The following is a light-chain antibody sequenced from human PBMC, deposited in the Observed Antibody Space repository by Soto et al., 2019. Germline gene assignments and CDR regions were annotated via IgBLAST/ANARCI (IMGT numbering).Light chain of an antibody. CDR2: GAS. J-gene: IGKJ5*01. V-gene: IGKV3-20*01. CDR3: QHYGTSQTT. Sequence: VLTQSPGTLSLASGERATLSCRASQSVSGSYLLWYQQKPGQTPRLLIYGASSRATGIPDRFSGSGSGTDFTLTISRLEPEVFAVYYCQHYGTSQTTFAQGTRPEIK. CDR1: QSVSGSY.